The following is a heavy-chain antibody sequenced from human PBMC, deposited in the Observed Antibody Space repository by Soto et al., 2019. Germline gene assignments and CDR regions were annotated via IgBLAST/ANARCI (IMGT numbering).Heavy chain of an antibody. Sequence: GGSLRLSCAASGFTVSSNYMSWVRQAPGKGLEWVSVIYSGGSTYYADSVKGRFTISRDNSKNTLYLQMNSLRAEDTAVYYCASATPYSSSYYYYYGMDVWGQGTTVTVSS. CDR2: IYSGGST. CDR1: GFTVSSNY. J-gene: IGHJ6*02. CDR3: ASATPYSSSYYYYYGMDV. D-gene: IGHD6-13*01. V-gene: IGHV3-53*01.